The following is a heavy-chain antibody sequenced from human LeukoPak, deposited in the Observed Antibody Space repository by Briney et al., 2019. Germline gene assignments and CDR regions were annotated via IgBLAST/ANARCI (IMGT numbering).Heavy chain of an antibody. CDR1: GYTFTGYY. CDR3: ARGAYSSGWYRFDY. D-gene: IGHD6-19*01. Sequence: ASVKVSCKASGYTFTGYYMHWVRQAPGQGLEWMGWINPNSGGTNYAQKFQGRVTMTRDTSNSTAYMELSRLRSDDTAVYYSARGAYSSGWYRFDYWGQGTLVTVSS. J-gene: IGHJ4*02. CDR2: INPNSGGT. V-gene: IGHV1-2*02.